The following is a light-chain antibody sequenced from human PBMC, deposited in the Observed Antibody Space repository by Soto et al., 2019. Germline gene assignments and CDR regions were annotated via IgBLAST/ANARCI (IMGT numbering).Light chain of an antibody. Sequence: DIPLTQSPSFLSASVGDRGTISCRASQGIANYLAWYQQKPGMAPNLLIFDASTLQGGVPSKFSGSGSGTEFTLTISSLQPEDFAIYYCQQYIGYPITFGQGTRLEIK. CDR1: QGIANY. J-gene: IGKJ5*01. V-gene: IGKV1-9*01. CDR2: DAS. CDR3: QQYIGYPIT.